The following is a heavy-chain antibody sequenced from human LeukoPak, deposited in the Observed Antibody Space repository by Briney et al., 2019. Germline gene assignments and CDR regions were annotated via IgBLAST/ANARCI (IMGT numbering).Heavy chain of an antibody. J-gene: IGHJ6*03. Sequence: GGSLRLSCAASGFSASDFYMTWIRQSPGTGLEWISYMSVTGRTIYYANSVRGRFTISRDNNKNSLDLQMNSLGSDDTAVYYCARVVSTSGKFYMDVWGTGTTVTVSS. CDR3: ARVVSTSGKFYMDV. CDR2: MSVTGRTI. CDR1: GFSASDFY. V-gene: IGHV3-11*04. D-gene: IGHD1-1*01.